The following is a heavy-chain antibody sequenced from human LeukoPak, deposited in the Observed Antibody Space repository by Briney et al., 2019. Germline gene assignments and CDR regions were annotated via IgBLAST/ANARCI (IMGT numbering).Heavy chain of an antibody. J-gene: IGHJ3*02. CDR1: GGSISSYY. D-gene: IGHD3-10*01. CDR3: ARHSRRDYYGSGIDAFDI. V-gene: IGHV4-59*08. CDR2: IYYSGST. Sequence: SETLSLTCTVSGGSISSYYWSWIRQPPGKGLEWIGYIYYSGSTDYNPSLKSRVTISVDTSKNQFSLKLSSVTAADTAVYYCARHSRRDYYGSGIDAFDIWGQGTMVTVSS.